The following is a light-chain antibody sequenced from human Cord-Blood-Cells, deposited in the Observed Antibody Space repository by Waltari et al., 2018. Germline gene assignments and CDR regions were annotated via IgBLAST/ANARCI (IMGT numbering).Light chain of an antibody. CDR3: QTWGTGIRV. J-gene: IGLJ3*02. Sequence: QLVLTQSPSASASLGAPVKLTCPLSSGHSSSAIAWHQQQPEKGPRYLMKLNSDGSHSKGDGIPDRFSGSSSGAERYLTISSLQSEDEADYYCQTWGTGIRVFGGGTKLTVL. CDR1: SGHSSSA. CDR2: LNSDGSH. V-gene: IGLV4-69*01.